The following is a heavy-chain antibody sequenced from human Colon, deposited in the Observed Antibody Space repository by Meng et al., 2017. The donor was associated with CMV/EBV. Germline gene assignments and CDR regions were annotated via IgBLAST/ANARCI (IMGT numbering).Heavy chain of an antibody. V-gene: IGHV1-18*01. CDR3: VREGQIGPTVYFQH. Sequence: VQCVHVVGEVKTPGASVTVSCKASGYPFTPSGISWVRQARGQGLEWMGWISADSGDTKYAQNVQDRVTMTRDTSTSTAYMELTSLRSDDAAIYYCVREGQIGPTVYFQHWGQGTLVTVSS. D-gene: IGHD4-17*01. J-gene: IGHJ1*01. CDR2: ISADSGDT. CDR1: GYPFTPSG.